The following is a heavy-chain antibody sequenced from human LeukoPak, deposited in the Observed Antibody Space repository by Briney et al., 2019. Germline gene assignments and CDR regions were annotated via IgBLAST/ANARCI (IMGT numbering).Heavy chain of an antibody. CDR3: AKVGHYDFLSGYPLFDY. V-gene: IGHV3-23*01. CDR2: ISGSGGST. CDR1: GFTFSSYA. D-gene: IGHD3-3*01. J-gene: IGHJ4*02. Sequence: GGSLRLFCAASGFTFSSYAMSWVRQAPGKGLEWVSAISGSGGSTYYADSVKGRFTISRDNSKNTLYLQMNSLRAEDTAVYYCAKVGHYDFLSGYPLFDYWGQGTLVTVSS.